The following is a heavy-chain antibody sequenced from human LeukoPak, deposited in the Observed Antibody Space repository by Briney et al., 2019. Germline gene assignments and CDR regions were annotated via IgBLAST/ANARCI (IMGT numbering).Heavy chain of an antibody. CDR1: GYSINSGYY. CDR3: TREIGGTTVHY. CDR2: VYSSGRT. J-gene: IGHJ4*01. V-gene: IGHV4-38-2*02. D-gene: IGHD1-7*01. Sequence: SETLSLTCTVSGYSINSGYYWGWIRQPPGKGLEWIGSVYSSGRTYYNPSLTSRVTVSADTSKNQFSLKLSSVTAADTAVYYCTREIGGTTVHYWGHGMLVTVSS.